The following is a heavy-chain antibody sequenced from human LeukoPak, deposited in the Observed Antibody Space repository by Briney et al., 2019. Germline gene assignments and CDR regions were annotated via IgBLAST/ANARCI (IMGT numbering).Heavy chain of an antibody. CDR1: GFTFGDDY. J-gene: IGHJ2*01. CDR3: ARDADVSGSHWYFDL. Sequence: GGSLRLSCAVSGFTFGDDYMSWIRQAPGQGLEWVSYISNSGGYTNYADSVAGRFTISRDNAENTVHLQMNSLRVEDTAVYYCARDADVSGSHWYFDLWGRGTLVTVSS. D-gene: IGHD3-16*01. CDR2: ISNSGGYT. V-gene: IGHV3-11*06.